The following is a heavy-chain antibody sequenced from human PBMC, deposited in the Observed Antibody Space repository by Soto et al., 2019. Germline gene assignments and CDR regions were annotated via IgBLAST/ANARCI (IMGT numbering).Heavy chain of an antibody. Sequence: PGGSLRLSCAASGFNFRKFAMSWVRQAPGKGLEWVSGMSERSGPPLYADSVKGRFTISRDNSKSTLYLEMNNLRPEDTAVYYCAKDQDNTDYYWIFDIWGRGTPVTVSS. V-gene: IGHV3-23*01. CDR1: GFNFRKFA. CDR3: AKDQDNTDYYWIFDI. CDR2: MSERSGPP. J-gene: IGHJ2*01. D-gene: IGHD4-17*01.